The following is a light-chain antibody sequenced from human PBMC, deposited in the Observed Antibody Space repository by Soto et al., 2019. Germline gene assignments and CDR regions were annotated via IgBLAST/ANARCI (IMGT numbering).Light chain of an antibody. CDR3: QKYGSSPIN. CDR2: GAS. Sequence: EIVLTQSPVTLSLSPGERATLSCSASQSVSSSYLAWYQQKPGQAPRLLIYGASSRATGIPDRFSGSGSGTDFTLTISRLEPEDFAVYYCQKYGSSPINFGQGTRLEIK. V-gene: IGKV3-20*01. CDR1: QSVSSSY. J-gene: IGKJ5*01.